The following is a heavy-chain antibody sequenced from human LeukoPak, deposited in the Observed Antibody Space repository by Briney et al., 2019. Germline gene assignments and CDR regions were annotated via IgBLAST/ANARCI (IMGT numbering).Heavy chain of an antibody. V-gene: IGHV3-11*04. CDR3: ARKVYASGTYYKNVDW. Sequence: KGLEWVSYMRSSGSTIFYADSVKGRFTMSRDNYKNTLYLQMNSVRAEYTGVYYSARKVYASGTYYKNVDWWHQGPLVTVS. J-gene: IGHJ4*02. CDR2: MRSSGSTI. D-gene: IGHD3-10*01.